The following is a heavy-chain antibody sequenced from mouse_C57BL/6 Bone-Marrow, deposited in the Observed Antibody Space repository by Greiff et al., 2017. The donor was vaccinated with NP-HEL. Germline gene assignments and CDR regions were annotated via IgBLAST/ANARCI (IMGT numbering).Heavy chain of an antibody. Sequence: EVQLQQSGAELVRPGASVKLSCTASGFNIKDDYMHWVKQRPEQGLEWIGWIDPENGDTEYASQFQGKATITADTSSNTAYLQLSSLTSEDTAVYYCTTLRVAMDYWGQGTSVTVSS. CDR2: IDPENGDT. CDR1: GFNIKDDY. J-gene: IGHJ4*01. V-gene: IGHV14-4*01. CDR3: TTLRVAMDY.